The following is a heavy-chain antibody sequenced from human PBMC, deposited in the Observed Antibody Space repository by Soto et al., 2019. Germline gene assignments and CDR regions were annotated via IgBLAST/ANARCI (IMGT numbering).Heavy chain of an antibody. CDR1: GCSISSGGYS. D-gene: IGHD6-6*01. CDR3: ARCGIAARRHQNWFDP. V-gene: IGHV4-30-2*01. J-gene: IGHJ5*02. Sequence: SETLSLTFAVSGCSISSGGYSRSWIRQPPGKGLEWIGYIYHSGSTYYTPSLKSRVTISVDRSKNQFSLKLSSVTAADTAVYYGARCGIAARRHQNWFDPWGQGTLVTVSS. CDR2: IYHSGST.